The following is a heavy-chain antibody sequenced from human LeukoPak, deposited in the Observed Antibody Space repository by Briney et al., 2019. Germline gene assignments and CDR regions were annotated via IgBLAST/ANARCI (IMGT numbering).Heavy chain of an antibody. CDR2: ISYSGPT. CDR3: AGRPTSGWWIDS. Sequence: SSETLSLTCTVSGGSIKNSNYYWGWIRQPPGMGLEWIGSISYSGPTYYIRSLKSRVTISLDTSKNQFSLQLTSVTAADTAVYFCAGRPTSGWWIDSWGQGTPVTVSS. D-gene: IGHD6-19*01. CDR1: GGSIKNSNYY. J-gene: IGHJ5*01. V-gene: IGHV4-39*01.